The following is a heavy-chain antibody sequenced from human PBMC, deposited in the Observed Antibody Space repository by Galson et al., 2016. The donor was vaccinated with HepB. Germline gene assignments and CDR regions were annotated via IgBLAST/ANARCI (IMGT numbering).Heavy chain of an antibody. CDR2: IIPIYGPA. CDR3: ARADSWLVTDDYYHTMDV. J-gene: IGHJ6*02. D-gene: IGHD6-19*01. CDR1: GGTFSHSV. V-gene: IGHV1-69*13. Sequence: SVKVSCKASGGTFSHSVFSWVRQAPGQGLEWMGGIIPIYGPATYAQKFQGRVTITADDSTRTAYMELRSLRSDDTAVYYCARADSWLVTDDYYHTMDVWGQGTT.